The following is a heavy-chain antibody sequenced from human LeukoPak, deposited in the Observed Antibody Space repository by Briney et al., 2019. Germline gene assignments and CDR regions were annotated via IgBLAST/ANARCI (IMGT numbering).Heavy chain of an antibody. CDR2: ISSSSSYI. D-gene: IGHD3-3*01. V-gene: IGHV3-21*04. CDR1: GFTFSSYS. J-gene: IGHJ4*01. CDR3: AKSDDVIIFGVLSA. Sequence: GGSLRLSCAASGFTFSSYSMNWVRQAPGKGLEWVSSISSSSSYIYYADSVKGRFTISRDNSKNTMYLQMNGLRAGDTAVYYCAKSDDVIIFGVLSAWGQGTPVTVSS.